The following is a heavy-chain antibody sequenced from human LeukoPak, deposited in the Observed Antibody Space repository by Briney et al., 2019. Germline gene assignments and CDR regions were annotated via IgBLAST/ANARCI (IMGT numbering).Heavy chain of an antibody. CDR3: ARDECSGCSCYFDY. J-gene: IGHJ4*02. CDR2: IYTSGST. D-gene: IGHD2-15*01. CDR1: GGSISSYY. Sequence: SETLSLTCTVSGGSISSYYWSWIRQPAGKGLEWIGRIYTSGSTNYNPSLKSRVTMSVDTSKNQFSLKLSSVTAADTAVYYCARDECSGCSCYFDYWGQGTLVTVSS. V-gene: IGHV4-4*07.